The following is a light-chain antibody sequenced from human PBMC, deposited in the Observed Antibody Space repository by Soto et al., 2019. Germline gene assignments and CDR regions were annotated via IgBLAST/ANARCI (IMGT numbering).Light chain of an antibody. V-gene: IGKV1-39*01. CDR3: QQRYSTPPWT. CDR2: AAS. Sequence: DIQMTQSPSSLSASVGDRVTITCRASQSISSYLNWYQQKPGKAPMLLIYAASSLQSGVPSRFSGSGSGTDFTLTISSLQPEDFATYYCQQRYSTPPWTFGQGTKVEIK. J-gene: IGKJ1*01. CDR1: QSISSY.